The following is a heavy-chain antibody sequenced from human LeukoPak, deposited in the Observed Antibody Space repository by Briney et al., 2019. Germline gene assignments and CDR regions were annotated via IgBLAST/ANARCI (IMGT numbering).Heavy chain of an antibody. V-gene: IGHV3-9*01. D-gene: IGHD5-24*01. CDR3: AKDVGRWLQNAQYYFDY. CDR1: SSTFAVPS. CDR2: IRWNSGSI. Sequence: GRSLRLSCAPSSSTFAVPSMHSARQDARGCMGSVSVIRWNSGSIGYADSVKGRFTISRDKAKNSLCLQMNSLRAEDTALYYCAKDVGRWLQNAQYYFDYWGQGTLVTVSS. J-gene: IGHJ4*02.